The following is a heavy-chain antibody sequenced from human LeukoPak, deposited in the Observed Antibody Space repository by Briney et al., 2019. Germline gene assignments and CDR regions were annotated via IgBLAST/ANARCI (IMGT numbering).Heavy chain of an antibody. CDR2: INWKGGIT. J-gene: IGHJ3*02. CDR1: GFTFDDYG. CDR3: ARETPTGAFDI. V-gene: IGHV3-20*01. Sequence: GGSLRLSCAASGFTFDDYGISRVRQAPGKVLEWVSRINWKGGITGYAEAVKDRFTISRDNAKNYLYLQMTSLRAEDTALYHCARETPTGAFDIWGQGTMVTVSS. D-gene: IGHD4-17*01.